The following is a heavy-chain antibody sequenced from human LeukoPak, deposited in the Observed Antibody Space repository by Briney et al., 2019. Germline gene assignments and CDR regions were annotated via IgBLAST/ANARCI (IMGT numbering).Heavy chain of an antibody. Sequence: GGSLRLSSVASGFTLSSDVMHSVCEAPAKRLGWVALLRYDGSNKYYADSVKGRFTISRDNSKSTLYLQMNSLRAEDTAVYYCAKDRAMVRGVIITTDYWGQGTLVTVSS. D-gene: IGHD3-10*01. CDR2: LRYDGSNK. V-gene: IGHV3-30*02. CDR1: GFTLSSDV. CDR3: AKDRAMVRGVIITTDY. J-gene: IGHJ4*02.